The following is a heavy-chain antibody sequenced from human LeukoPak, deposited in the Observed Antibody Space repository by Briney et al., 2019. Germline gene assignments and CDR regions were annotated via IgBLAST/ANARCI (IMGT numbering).Heavy chain of an antibody. CDR3: ARRSVVTPLDAFDI. CDR2: IFPGDSDS. CDR1: GYTFTSYW. D-gene: IGHD2-21*02. V-gene: IGHV5-51*01. Sequence: KVSCKASGYTFTSYWIGWVRQMPGKGLEWMGIIFPGDSDSRYGPSFQGQVTFSADKSITTAYLQWSSLKASDTAMYFCARRSVVTPLDAFDIWGQGTMVTVSS. J-gene: IGHJ3*02.